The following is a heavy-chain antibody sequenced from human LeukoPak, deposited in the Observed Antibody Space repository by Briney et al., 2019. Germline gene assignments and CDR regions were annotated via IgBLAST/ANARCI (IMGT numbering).Heavy chain of an antibody. CDR1: AGSISIYY. D-gene: IGHD6-19*01. CDR2: MYNSGST. CDR3: ARAANSGWSHFDY. V-gene: IGHV4-59*07. J-gene: IGHJ4*02. Sequence: PSDTLFLTCTVAAGSISIYYWSWIRQPPGKGLECLGYMYNSGSTNYNPSLKSRVIISVDTSKNQFSLQLSSVTAADTAVYYCARAANSGWSHFDYWGQGTLVTVSS.